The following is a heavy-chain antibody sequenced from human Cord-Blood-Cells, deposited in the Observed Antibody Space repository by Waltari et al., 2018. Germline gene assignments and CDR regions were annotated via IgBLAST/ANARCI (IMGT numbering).Heavy chain of an antibody. CDR1: GYTFTSYD. J-gene: IGHJ3*02. CDR3: ARGTTVTEDSAFDI. D-gene: IGHD4-4*01. CDR2: RNPNRGNT. Sequence: QVQLVQSGAEVKKPGASVKVSCKASGYTFTSYDINWVRQATGQGLEGMGWRNPNRGNTGDAQKFQGRVTITRNTSISTAYMELSSLRAEDTAVYYCARGTTVTEDSAFDIWGQGTMVTVSS. V-gene: IGHV1-8*03.